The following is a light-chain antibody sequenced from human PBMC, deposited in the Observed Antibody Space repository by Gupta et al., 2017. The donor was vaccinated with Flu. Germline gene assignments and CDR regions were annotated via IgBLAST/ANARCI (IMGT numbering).Light chain of an antibody. Sequence: QSVFTQSPLVYAAPGQKVIIYCSGSSPDIGNDFVSWYQQFPGTAPKLLIYENTKRPSGIPDRFSGSKSGTSATLGITGLQTGDEAEYFCGTWDASLAGGVFGGGTKLTVL. CDR3: GTWDASLAGGV. J-gene: IGLJ2*01. CDR1: SPDIGNDF. V-gene: IGLV1-51*01. CDR2: ENT.